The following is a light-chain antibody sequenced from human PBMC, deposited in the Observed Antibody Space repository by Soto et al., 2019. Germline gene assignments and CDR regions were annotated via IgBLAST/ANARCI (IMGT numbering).Light chain of an antibody. J-gene: IGLJ2*01. CDR2: EVS. Sequence: QSVLTQPASVSGSPGQTITISCTGTSSDAGGYAYVSWYQQYPGKVPKLVISEVSNRPSGVSHRFSGSRSGNTASLTISGLQAEDEADYHCSSYTSRTTPVFGGGTKLTVL. V-gene: IGLV2-14*01. CDR1: SSDAGGYAY. CDR3: SSYTSRTTPV.